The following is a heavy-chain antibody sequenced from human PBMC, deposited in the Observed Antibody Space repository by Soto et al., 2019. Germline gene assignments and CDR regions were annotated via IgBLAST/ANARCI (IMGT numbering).Heavy chain of an antibody. CDR2: INPKSGGT. CDR1: GHSFTDYH. Sequence: ASVKVSCKASGHSFTDYHIHWVRQAPGQGLELLGRINPKSGGTSTAQKFQGWVTMTTDTSISTASMELTRLTSDDTAIYYCARGDSTDCSNGVCSFFYNHDMDVWGQGTTVTVSS. CDR3: ARGDSTDCSNGVCSFFYNHDMDV. D-gene: IGHD2-8*01. V-gene: IGHV1-2*04. J-gene: IGHJ6*02.